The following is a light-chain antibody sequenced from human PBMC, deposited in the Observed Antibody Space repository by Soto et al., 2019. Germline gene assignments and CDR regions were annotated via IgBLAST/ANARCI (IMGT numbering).Light chain of an antibody. J-gene: IGKJ3*01. CDR3: QQGHSMPFT. CDR2: AAS. CDR1: QSITNS. V-gene: IGKV1-39*01. Sequence: DIQMTQSPSSLSASVGDRVTITCRASQSITNSLNWYQHKPGKAPTLVVYAASSLQSGVPSRFSGSGSGTDFTLTIRSLQHEDFATYFCQQGHSMPFTFGPGTKVDIK.